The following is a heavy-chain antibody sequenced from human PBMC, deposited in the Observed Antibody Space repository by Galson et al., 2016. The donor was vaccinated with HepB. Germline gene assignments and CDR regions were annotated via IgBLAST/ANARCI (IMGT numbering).Heavy chain of an antibody. CDR3: VRDRASRQGPLDY. J-gene: IGHJ4*02. CDR1: GFTFRSYG. V-gene: IGHV3-33*01. CDR2: IWHDGSYK. Sequence: SLRLSCAASGFTFRSYGMHWVRQAPGKGLEWVAFIWHDGSYKTYAVSVKGRFTVSRDNSKNMLFLQMISLGVEDTAVYHRVRDRASRQGPLDYWGQGSLVTGSS.